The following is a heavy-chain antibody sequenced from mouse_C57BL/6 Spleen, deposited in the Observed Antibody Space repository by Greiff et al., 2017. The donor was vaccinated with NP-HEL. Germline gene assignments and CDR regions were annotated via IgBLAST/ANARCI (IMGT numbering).Heavy chain of an antibody. D-gene: IGHD2-4*01. CDR3: ARVGDYDYDRWYFDV. J-gene: IGHJ1*03. CDR2: ISYDGSN. Sequence: DVKLVESGPGLVKPSQSLSLTCSVTGYSITSGYYWNWIRQFPGNKLEWMGYISYDGSNNYNPSLKNRISITRDTSKNQFFLKLNSVTTEDTATYYCARVGDYDYDRWYFDVWGTGTTVTVAS. V-gene: IGHV3-6*01. CDR1: GYSITSGYY.